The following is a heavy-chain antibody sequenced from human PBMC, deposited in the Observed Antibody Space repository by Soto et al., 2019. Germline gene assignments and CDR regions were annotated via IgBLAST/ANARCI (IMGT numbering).Heavy chain of an antibody. CDR3: AGEGYSNYDRGIDY. J-gene: IGHJ4*02. CDR2: IWYDGSNK. D-gene: IGHD4-4*01. V-gene: IGHV3-33*01. Sequence: QVQLVESGGGVVQPGRSLRLSCAASGFTFSSYGMHWVRQAPGKGLEWVAVIWYDGSNKYYADSVKGRFTISRDNSKNPLYLQMNSLRAEDTAVYYCAGEGYSNYDRGIDYWGQGTLVTVSS. CDR1: GFTFSSYG.